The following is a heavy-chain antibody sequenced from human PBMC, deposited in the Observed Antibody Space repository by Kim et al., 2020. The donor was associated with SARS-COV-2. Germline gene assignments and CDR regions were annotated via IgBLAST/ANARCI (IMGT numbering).Heavy chain of an antibody. CDR2: IYYSGST. J-gene: IGHJ5*02. CDR1: GGSISSYY. Sequence: SETLSLTCTVSGGSISSYYWSWIRQPPGKGLEWIGYIYYSGSTNYNPSLKNRVTISVDTSKNQFSLKLSSVTAADTGVYYCARDFCGSSLRWFDHWGQG. CDR3: ARDFCGSSLRWFDH. D-gene: IGHD1-26*01. V-gene: IGHV4-59*01.